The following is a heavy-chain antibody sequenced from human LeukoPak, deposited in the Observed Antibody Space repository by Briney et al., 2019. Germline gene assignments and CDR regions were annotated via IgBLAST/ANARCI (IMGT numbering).Heavy chain of an antibody. V-gene: IGHV4-30-4*01. CDR1: GGSISSGDYY. Sequence: PSETLSLTCTVSGGSISSGDYYWSWIRQPPGKGLEWIGYIYYSGSTYYNPSLKSRVTISVDTSKNQFSLKLSSVTAADTAVYYCARALRGYGDYAPPVDYWGQGTQVTVSS. CDR3: ARALRGYGDYAPPVDY. CDR2: IYYSGST. J-gene: IGHJ4*02. D-gene: IGHD4-17*01.